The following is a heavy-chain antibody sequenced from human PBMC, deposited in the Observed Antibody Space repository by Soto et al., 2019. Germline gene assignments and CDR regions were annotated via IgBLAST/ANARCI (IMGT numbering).Heavy chain of an antibody. J-gene: IGHJ4*02. Sequence: QVQLQESGPGLVKPSETLSLTCTVSEGSISSYYWNWIRQPPGKGLEWIGYIYYSGSTNYNPSLKSRVTIAVDTSKNQFSLKLSSVTAADTAVYYCARAVGYSSGWFFNFDYWGQGALVTVSS. CDR2: IYYSGST. CDR3: ARAVGYSSGWFFNFDY. CDR1: EGSISSYY. D-gene: IGHD6-19*01. V-gene: IGHV4-59*01.